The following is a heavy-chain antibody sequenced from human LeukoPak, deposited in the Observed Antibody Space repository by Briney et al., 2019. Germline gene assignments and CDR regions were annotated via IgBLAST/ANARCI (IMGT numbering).Heavy chain of an antibody. D-gene: IGHD3-22*01. V-gene: IGHV3-23*01. CDR2: ISGSGGST. CDR3: AKDLAGGGEYYYDSSGYYGFDY. CDR1: GFTFSSYG. J-gene: IGHJ4*02. Sequence: PGGSLRLSCAASGFTFSSYGTSWVRQAPGKGLEWVSAISGSGGSTYYADSVKGRFTISRDNSKNTLYLQMNSLRAEDTAVYYCAKDLAGGGEYYYDSSGYYGFDYWGQGTLVTVSS.